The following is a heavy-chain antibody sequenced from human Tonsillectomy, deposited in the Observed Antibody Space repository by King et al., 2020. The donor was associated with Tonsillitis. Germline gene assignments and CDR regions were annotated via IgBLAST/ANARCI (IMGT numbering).Heavy chain of an antibody. Sequence: VQLVESGGGLVQPGGSLRRSCAASGFTFCSYAMSWVRQAPGKGLEWVSGISNRGGNTYYSDSVKGRFTISRDNSKNTLYLQMNSLRAGDTAAYYCAKDGHSSGWYYFDYWGQGTLVTVSS. J-gene: IGHJ4*02. V-gene: IGHV3-23*04. D-gene: IGHD6-19*01. CDR1: GFTFCSYA. CDR2: ISNRGGNT. CDR3: AKDGHSSGWYYFDY.